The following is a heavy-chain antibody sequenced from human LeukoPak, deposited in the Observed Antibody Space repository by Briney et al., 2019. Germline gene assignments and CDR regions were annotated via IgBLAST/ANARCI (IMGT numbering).Heavy chain of an antibody. CDR1: GFTFSDYY. D-gene: IGHD5-18*01. V-gene: IGHV3-11*01. CDR2: ISSSGSTI. CDR3: ATAITAMVTSDAFDI. J-gene: IGHJ3*02. Sequence: PGGSLRLSCAASGFTFSDYYMSWIRQAPGKGLEWASYISSSGSTIYYADSVKGRFTISRDNAKNSLYLQMNSLRAEDTAVYYCATAITAMVTSDAFDIWGQGTMVTVSS.